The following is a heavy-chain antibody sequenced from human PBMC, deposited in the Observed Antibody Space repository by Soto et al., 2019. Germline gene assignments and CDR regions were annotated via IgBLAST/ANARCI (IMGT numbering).Heavy chain of an antibody. V-gene: IGHV1-46*01. CDR2: INPSGGST. J-gene: IGHJ6*02. Sequence: ASVKVSCKASGYTFTSYYMHWVRQAPGQGLEWMGIINPSGGSTSYEQKFQGRVTMTRDTSTSTVYMELSSLRSEDTAVYYCARDWVGIAAAGTSGRYYYGMDVWGQGTTVTVSS. CDR3: ARDWVGIAAAGTSGRYYYGMDV. CDR1: GYTFTSYY. D-gene: IGHD6-13*01.